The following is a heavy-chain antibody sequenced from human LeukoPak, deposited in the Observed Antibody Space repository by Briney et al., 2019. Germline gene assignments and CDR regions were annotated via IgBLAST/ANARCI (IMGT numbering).Heavy chain of an antibody. CDR1: GFTFSSYA. V-gene: IGHV3-23*01. CDR2: ISGSGGST. CDR3: AKSEDNYDINYFDY. D-gene: IGHD3-22*01. J-gene: IGHJ4*02. Sequence: PGGSLRLSCAASGFTFSSYAMSWVRQAPGKGLEWVSAISGSGGSTYYADSAKGRFTISRDNSKNTLYLQMNSLRAEDTAVYYCAKSEDNYDINYFDYWGQGTLVTVSS.